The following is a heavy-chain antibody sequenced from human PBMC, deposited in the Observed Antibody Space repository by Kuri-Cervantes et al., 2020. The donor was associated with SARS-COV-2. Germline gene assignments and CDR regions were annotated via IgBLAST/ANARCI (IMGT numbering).Heavy chain of an antibody. CDR2: INHSGST. CDR1: GGSFSGYY. D-gene: IGHD3-10*01. V-gene: IGHV4-34*01. J-gene: IGHJ4*02. Sequence: SETLSLTCAVYGGSFSGYYWSWIRQPPGKGLEWIGEINHSGSTNYNPSLKSRVTISVDTSKNQFSLKLSSVTAADTAVYYCAREGGSGNFDYWGQGTLVTVSS. CDR3: AREGGSGNFDY.